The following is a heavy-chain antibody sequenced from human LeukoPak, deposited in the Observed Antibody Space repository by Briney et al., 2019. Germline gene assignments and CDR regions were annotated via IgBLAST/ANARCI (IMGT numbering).Heavy chain of an antibody. D-gene: IGHD7-27*01. CDR1: GFIFDDYA. CDR2: ISWNSGSI. V-gene: IGHV3-9*01. CDR3: AKAKLTGGYFDY. J-gene: IGHJ4*02. Sequence: PGGSLRLSCAASGFIFDDYAMHWVRQAPGKGLEWVSGISWNSGSIGYADSVKGRFTISRDNAKNSLYLQMNSLRAEDTALYYCAKAKLTGGYFDYWGQGTLVTVSS.